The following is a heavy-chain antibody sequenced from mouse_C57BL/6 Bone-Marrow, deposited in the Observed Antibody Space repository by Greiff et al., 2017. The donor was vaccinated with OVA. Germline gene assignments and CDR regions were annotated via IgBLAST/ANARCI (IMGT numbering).Heavy chain of an antibody. CDR2: IYPRSGNT. D-gene: IGHD2-1*01. Sequence: VQLQESGAELARPGASVKLSCKASGYTFTSYGISWVKQRTGQGLEWIGEIYPRSGNTYYNEKFKGKATLTADKSSSTAYMELRSLTSEDSAVYFCARRLYYGAMDYWGQGTSVTVSS. V-gene: IGHV1-81*01. CDR1: GYTFTSYG. J-gene: IGHJ4*01. CDR3: ARRLYYGAMDY.